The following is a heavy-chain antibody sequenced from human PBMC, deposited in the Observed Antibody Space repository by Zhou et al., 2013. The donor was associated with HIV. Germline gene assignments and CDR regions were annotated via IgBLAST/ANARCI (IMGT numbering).Heavy chain of an antibody. CDR1: GGSISSDDYS. D-gene: IGHD2-2*01. CDR2: IYHSGST. Sequence: QVQLQESGPGLVKPSETLSLTCTVSGGSISSDDYSWSWIRQPPGKGLEWIGYIYHSGSTYYNPSLKSRVTISVDRSKNQFSLKLSSVTAADTAVYYCARAHSCTDCDYWGQGTLVTVSS. J-gene: IGHJ4*02. CDR3: ARAHSCTDCDY. V-gene: IGHV4-30-2*01.